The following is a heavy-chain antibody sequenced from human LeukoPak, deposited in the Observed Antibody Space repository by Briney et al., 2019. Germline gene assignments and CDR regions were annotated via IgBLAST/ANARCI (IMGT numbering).Heavy chain of an antibody. CDR2: ISTVSTYK. V-gene: IGHV3-21*01. CDR1: GFTFTDYS. J-gene: IGHJ6*03. CDR3: ARDGSGFYLFYYMDV. Sequence: GGSLRLSCAASGFTFTDYSMTWVRQAPGKGPEWVSSISTVSTYKFYSDSVKGRFTISRDNAKNTLYLQMSSLTAEDTAVYYCARDGSGFYLFYYMDVWGRGTPVTVSS. D-gene: IGHD6-25*01.